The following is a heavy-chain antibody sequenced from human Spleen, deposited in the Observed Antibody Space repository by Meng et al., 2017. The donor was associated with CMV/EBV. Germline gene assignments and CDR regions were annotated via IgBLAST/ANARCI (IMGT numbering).Heavy chain of an antibody. J-gene: IGHJ3*01. V-gene: IGHV1-8*01. CDR2: MNPISGNT. D-gene: IGHD2/OR15-2a*01. Sequence: ASVKVSCKASGYTFTSCDINWVRQATGQGLEWMGWMNPISGNTGFAQKFQGRVTLTMINSISTAYMELSSLRLEDTAVYYCVRRVSIVNPDAFDFWGQGTTVTVSS. CDR3: VRRVSIVNPDAFDF. CDR1: GYTFTSCD.